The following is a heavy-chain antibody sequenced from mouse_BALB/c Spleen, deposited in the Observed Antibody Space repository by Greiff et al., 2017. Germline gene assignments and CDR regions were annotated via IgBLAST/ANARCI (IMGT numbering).Heavy chain of an antibody. D-gene: IGHD1-1*01. CDR1: GFTFSSFG. CDR3: ASLRYYFDY. CDR2: ISSGSSTI. Sequence: EVKLMESGGGLVQPGGSRKLSCAASGFTFSSFGMHWVRQAPEKGLEWVAYISSGSSTIYYADTVKGRFTISRDNPKNTLFLQMTSLRSEDTAMYYCASLRYYFDYWGQGTTLTVSS. J-gene: IGHJ2*01. V-gene: IGHV5-17*02.